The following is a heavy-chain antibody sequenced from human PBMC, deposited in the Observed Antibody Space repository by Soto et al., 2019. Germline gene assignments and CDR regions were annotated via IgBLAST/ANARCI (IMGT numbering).Heavy chain of an antibody. D-gene: IGHD3-10*01. CDR1: GFTFNSYW. CDR3: AKEELLWFDDFDI. Sequence: GGSLRLSCVASGFTFNSYWMSWVRQAPGKGLEWVADIKEDGSAQNSVDSVKGRFAISRDNSKNTLYLQMNSLRAEDTAVYYCAKEELLWFDDFDIWGQGTMVTVSS. V-gene: IGHV3-7*03. J-gene: IGHJ3*02. CDR2: IKEDGSAQ.